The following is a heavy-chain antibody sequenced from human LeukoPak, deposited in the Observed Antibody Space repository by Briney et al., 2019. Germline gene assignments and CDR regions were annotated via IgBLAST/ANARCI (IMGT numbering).Heavy chain of an antibody. Sequence: GGSLRLSCAASGFTFSNAWMSWVRQAPGKGLEWVGRIKSKTDSGTTDYAAPVKGRFTISRDDSSDTLYLQMKSLKTEDTAVYYCTAGYCSSTSCYNFDYWGQGTLVTVSS. D-gene: IGHD2-2*02. CDR1: GFTFSNAW. CDR3: TAGYCSSTSCYNFDY. V-gene: IGHV3-15*01. CDR2: IKSKTDSGTT. J-gene: IGHJ4*02.